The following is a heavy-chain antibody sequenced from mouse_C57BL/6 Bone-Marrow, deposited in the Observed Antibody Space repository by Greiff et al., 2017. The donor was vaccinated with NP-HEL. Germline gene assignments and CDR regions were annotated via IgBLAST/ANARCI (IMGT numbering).Heavy chain of an antibody. J-gene: IGHJ3*01. CDR3: AREHWDERGAWFAY. V-gene: IGHV14-2*01. CDR2: IDPEDGET. Sequence: VQLKQSGAELVKPGASVKLSCTASGFNIKDYYMHWVKQRTEQGLEWIGRIDPEDGETKYAPKFQGKAIITAATSSNTAYLQLSSLTSEDTAVYYCAREHWDERGAWFAYWGQGTLVTVSA. CDR1: GFNIKDYY. D-gene: IGHD4-1*01.